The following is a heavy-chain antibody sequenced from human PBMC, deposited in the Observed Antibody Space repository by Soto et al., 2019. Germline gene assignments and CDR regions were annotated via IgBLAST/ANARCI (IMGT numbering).Heavy chain of an antibody. D-gene: IGHD6-13*01. Sequence: SETLSLTCTVSGGSISSGGYYWSWIRQHPGKGLEWIGYIYYSGSTYYNPSLKSRVTISEDTSKSQFSLKVNSMTAADTAVYYCARYRREAVAGYTLDNWGQGILVTVSS. CDR2: IYYSGST. CDR1: GGSISSGGYY. J-gene: IGHJ4*02. V-gene: IGHV4-31*03. CDR3: ARYRREAVAGYTLDN.